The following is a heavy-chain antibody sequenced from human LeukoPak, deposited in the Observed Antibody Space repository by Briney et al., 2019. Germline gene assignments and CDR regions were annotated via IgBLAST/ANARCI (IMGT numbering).Heavy chain of an antibody. CDR1: GGSISSYY. Sequence: SETLSLTCTVSGGSISSYYWSYIRQPPGKGLEWIGYIYYSGSTNYNPSLKSRVSLSVDTSKNQFSLKLSSVTAADTAVYYCARTMTTVTTPSPFDYWGQGTLVTVSS. CDR2: IYYSGST. CDR3: ARTMTTVTTPSPFDY. D-gene: IGHD4-11*01. V-gene: IGHV4-59*12. J-gene: IGHJ4*02.